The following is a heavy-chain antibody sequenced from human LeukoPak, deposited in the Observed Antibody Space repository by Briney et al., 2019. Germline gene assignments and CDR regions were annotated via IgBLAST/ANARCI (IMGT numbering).Heavy chain of an antibody. Sequence: PGGSLRLSCAASGFTFSSYWMSWVRQAPGKGLEWVANIKQDGSEKYYVDSVKGRFTISRDNAKSSLYLQMNSLRAEDTAVYYCAREGERYYFDYWGQGTLVTVSS. CDR3: AREGERYYFDY. V-gene: IGHV3-7*01. J-gene: IGHJ4*02. CDR2: IKQDGSEK. CDR1: GFTFSSYW.